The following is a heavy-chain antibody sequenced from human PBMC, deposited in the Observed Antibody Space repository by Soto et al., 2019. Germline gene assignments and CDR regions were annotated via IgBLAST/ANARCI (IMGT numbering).Heavy chain of an antibody. D-gene: IGHD3-22*01. CDR3: ARDYYDSSGNIDY. J-gene: IGHJ4*02. V-gene: IGHV3-48*01. Sequence: GGSLRLSCAASGFTFSSYSMNWVRQAPGKGLEWVSYISSSSSTIYYADSVKGRFTISRDNAKNSLYLQMNSLRAEDTAVYYCARDYYDSSGNIDYWGQGTLVPVSS. CDR2: ISSSSSTI. CDR1: GFTFSSYS.